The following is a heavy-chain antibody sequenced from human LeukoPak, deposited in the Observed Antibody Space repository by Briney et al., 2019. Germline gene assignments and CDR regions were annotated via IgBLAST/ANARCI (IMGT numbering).Heavy chain of an antibody. CDR2: IYSGGTT. V-gene: IGHV3-53*05. D-gene: IGHD6-6*01. Sequence: GGSLRLSCAVSGFTVSGNYMSWVRQAPGKGLEGVSLIYSGGTTYYADSVKGRFTISRDNSKNTLYLQMNSLRAEDTAVYYCARTLIAYSVSSCYFDYWGQGTLVTVSS. CDR3: ARTLIAYSVSSCYFDY. J-gene: IGHJ4*02. CDR1: GFTVSGNY.